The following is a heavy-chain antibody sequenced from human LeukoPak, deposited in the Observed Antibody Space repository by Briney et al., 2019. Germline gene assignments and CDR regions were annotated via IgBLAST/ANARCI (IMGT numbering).Heavy chain of an antibody. D-gene: IGHD3-3*01. CDR2: INHSGST. J-gene: IGHJ4*02. V-gene: IGHV4-34*01. CDR1: GGSFSGYY. Sequence: SETLSLTCAVYGGSFSGYYWSWIRQPPGKGLEWIGEINHSGSTNYNPSLKSRVTISVDTSKNQFSLKLSSVTAADTAVYYCARARPTIFGVVRRQYFDYWGQGTLVTVSS. CDR3: ARARPTIFGVVRRQYFDY.